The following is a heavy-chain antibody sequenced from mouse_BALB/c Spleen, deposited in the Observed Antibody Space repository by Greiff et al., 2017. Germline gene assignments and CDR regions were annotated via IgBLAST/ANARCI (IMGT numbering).Heavy chain of an antibody. V-gene: IGHV14-3*02. CDR2: IDPANGNT. J-gene: IGHJ3*01. CDR1: GFNIKDTY. CDR3: AKGANWPWFAY. Sequence: EVMLVESGAELVKPGASVKLSCTASGFNIKDTYMHWVKQRPEQGLEWIGRIDPANGNTKYDPKFQGKATITADTSSNTAYLQLSSLTSEDTAVYYCAKGANWPWFAYWGQGTLVTVSA. D-gene: IGHD4-1*01.